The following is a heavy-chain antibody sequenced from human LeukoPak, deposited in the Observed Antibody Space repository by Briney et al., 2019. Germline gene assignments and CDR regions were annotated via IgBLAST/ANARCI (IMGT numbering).Heavy chain of an antibody. D-gene: IGHD6-19*01. J-gene: IGHJ5*02. Sequence: PSGTLSLNCAVSGYSISSGYYWGWIRQSPGKGLEWIGSIYHSGRTYYNPSLKSRVTISIDTSRNQFSLRLSSATAADTAVYYCVLAVAGNLNWFDPWGQGTLVTVSS. CDR1: GYSISSGYY. CDR2: IYHSGRT. V-gene: IGHV4-38-2*01. CDR3: VLAVAGNLNWFDP.